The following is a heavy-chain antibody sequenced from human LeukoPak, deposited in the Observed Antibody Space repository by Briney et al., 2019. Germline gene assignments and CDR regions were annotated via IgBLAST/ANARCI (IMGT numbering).Heavy chain of an antibody. J-gene: IGHJ6*02. Sequence: GESLKISCKGSGYSFTSYWIGWVRQMPGKGLEWMGIIYPGDSDTRYSPSFQGQVTISADESISTAYLQWSSLKASDTAMYYCASRYYDSSGPYYGMDVWGQGTTVTVSS. CDR3: ASRYYDSSGPYYGMDV. D-gene: IGHD3-22*01. CDR2: IYPGDSDT. CDR1: GYSFTSYW. V-gene: IGHV5-51*01.